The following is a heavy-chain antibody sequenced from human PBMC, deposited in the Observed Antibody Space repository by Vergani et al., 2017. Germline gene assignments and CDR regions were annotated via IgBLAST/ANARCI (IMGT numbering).Heavy chain of an antibody. V-gene: IGHV4-31*03. CDR2: MYYSGST. J-gene: IGHJ4*02. D-gene: IGHD3-3*01. Sequence: QVQLRESGPGLVKPSQTLSLTCTVSGGSIDSGGYYWTWLRQHPGKGLEWIGHMYYSGSTYYNPSLKSRVTISVDTSKNLFSLKLSSVTAADTAVYYCVREKLDFWSGYLVYWGQGALVTVSS. CDR1: GGSIDSGGYY. CDR3: VREKLDFWSGYLVY.